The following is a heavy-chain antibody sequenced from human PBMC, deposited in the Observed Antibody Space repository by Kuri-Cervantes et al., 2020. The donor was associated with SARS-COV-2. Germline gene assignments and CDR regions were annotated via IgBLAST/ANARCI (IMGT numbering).Heavy chain of an antibody. CDR1: GFTFSSYS. CDR2: VIGKANNYAT. V-gene: IGHV3-73*01. Sequence: GGSLRLSCGASGFTFSSYSMNWVRQASGKGLEWVSRVIGKANNYATVYAASLKGRFTIYRDDSKNMAYLQMNSLKTEDTAVYYCATHIDYWGQGALVTVSS. J-gene: IGHJ4*02. CDR3: ATHIDY.